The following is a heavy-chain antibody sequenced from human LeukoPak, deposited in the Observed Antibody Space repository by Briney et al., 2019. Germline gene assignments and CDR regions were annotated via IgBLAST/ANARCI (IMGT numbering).Heavy chain of an antibody. Sequence: PSETLSLTCTVSGGSISSYSWSWIRQPPGKGLDWIGYIYYSGSTNYNPSLKRRVTISVDTSKNQFSLRLSSVTAADTAIYYCARTYCGTNACPFDHWGQGNLVTVSS. CDR3: ARTYCGTNACPFDH. D-gene: IGHD2-21*01. V-gene: IGHV4-59*08. CDR1: GGSISSYS. CDR2: IYYSGST. J-gene: IGHJ4*02.